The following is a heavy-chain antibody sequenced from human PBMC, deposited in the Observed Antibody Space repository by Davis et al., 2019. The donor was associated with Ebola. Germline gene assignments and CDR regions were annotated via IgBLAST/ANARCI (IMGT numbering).Heavy chain of an antibody. D-gene: IGHD5-12*01. CDR2: ISWNSGSI. V-gene: IGHV3-9*01. Sequence: SLKISCAASGFTFDDYAMHWVRQAPGKGLEWVSGISWNSGSIGYADSVKGRFTISRDNAKNSLYLQMNSLRAEDTALYYCAKDYLGGYSGYDSGAFDIWGQGTMVTVSS. J-gene: IGHJ3*02. CDR1: GFTFDDYA. CDR3: AKDYLGGYSGYDSGAFDI.